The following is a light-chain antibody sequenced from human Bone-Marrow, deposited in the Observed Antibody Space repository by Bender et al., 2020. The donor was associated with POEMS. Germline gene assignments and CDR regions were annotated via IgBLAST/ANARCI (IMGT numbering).Light chain of an antibody. CDR3: LSGDDDHPWV. Sequence: SYGLTQPPSVSVSPGQTARITCSGDVLGENAADWYQQKSGQAPKLLIYEDNERFPGIPERFSGSTSGTTTTLTITGVLSEDEADYYCLSGDDDHPWVFGGGTKLTVL. CDR2: EDN. J-gene: IGLJ3*02. V-gene: IGLV3-22*01. CDR1: VLGENA.